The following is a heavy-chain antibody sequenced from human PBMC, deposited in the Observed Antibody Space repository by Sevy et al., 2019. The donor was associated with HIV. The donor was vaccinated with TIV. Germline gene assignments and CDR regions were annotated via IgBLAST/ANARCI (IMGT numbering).Heavy chain of an antibody. CDR3: AREGGYSINWSPFY. Sequence: GGSLRLSCAASGFTFSAHAMHWVRQGPGKGLEWGALLCYDGSTKYYADSVKGRFTISRDNSKNTLYLQMDSLRTEDTAVYYSAREGGYSINWSPFYRGQGTLVTVSS. D-gene: IGHD1-20*01. J-gene: IGHJ4*02. CDR2: LCYDGSTK. CDR1: GFTFSAHA. V-gene: IGHV3-30-3*01.